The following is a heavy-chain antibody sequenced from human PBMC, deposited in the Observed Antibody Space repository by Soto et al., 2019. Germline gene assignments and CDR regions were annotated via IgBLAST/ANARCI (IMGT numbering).Heavy chain of an antibody. CDR2: ISGSGGST. CDR3: ANGGRVTTRGDFDY. D-gene: IGHD4-17*01. J-gene: IGHJ4*02. CDR1: GFTFSSYA. Sequence: EVQLLESGGGLVQPGGSLRLSCAASGFTFSSYAMSWVRQAPGKGLEWVSAISGSGGSTYYADSVKGRFTISRDNSKDTLYLQMNSLRAEETAVYYCANGGRVTTRGDFDYWGQGTLVTVSS. V-gene: IGHV3-23*01.